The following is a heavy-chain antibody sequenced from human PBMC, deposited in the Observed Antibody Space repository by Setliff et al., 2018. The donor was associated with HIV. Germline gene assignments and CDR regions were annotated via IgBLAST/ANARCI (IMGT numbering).Heavy chain of an antibody. CDR3: ARKYSGLGWGFDL. CDR1: GGSINNGYHY. J-gene: IGHJ4*02. Sequence: KTSETLSLTCTVSGGSINNGYHYWVWIRQTPGKGPEWIGGIYYTGSAHYNPSLKSRVTISVDTSKNQFSMKLTSLTAADTAVYYCARKYSGLGWGFDLWGQGTLVTVSS. V-gene: IGHV4-39*01. D-gene: IGHD5-12*01. CDR2: IYYTGSA.